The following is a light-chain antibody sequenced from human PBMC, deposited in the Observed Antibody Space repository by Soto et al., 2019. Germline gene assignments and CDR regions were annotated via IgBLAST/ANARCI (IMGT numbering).Light chain of an antibody. Sequence: EIVMTQSPATLSVSPGERATLSCRASQSVRRNFAWYQQKPGQAPRLLIYGVSTRATGIPARFSGSGSGTEFTLTISSLQSEDFAVYYCQQFNNWPPTFGQGTKVDIK. V-gene: IGKV3-15*01. CDR2: GVS. J-gene: IGKJ1*01. CDR3: QQFNNWPPT. CDR1: QSVRRN.